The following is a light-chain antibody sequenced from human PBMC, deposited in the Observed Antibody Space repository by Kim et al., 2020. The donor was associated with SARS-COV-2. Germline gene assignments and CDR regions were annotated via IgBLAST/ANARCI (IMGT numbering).Light chain of an antibody. J-gene: IGKJ1*01. CDR1: QIVCSNC. Sequence: PGEGATLSCRASQIVCSNCVAWYQQKPGQAPRLIIHSASRRATVIPERCSGSVSGTDFTLTISRLEPENFAVYYCQEYDDSPPWTVGQGTKVDIK. CDR2: SAS. CDR3: QEYDDSPPWT. V-gene: IGKV3-20*01.